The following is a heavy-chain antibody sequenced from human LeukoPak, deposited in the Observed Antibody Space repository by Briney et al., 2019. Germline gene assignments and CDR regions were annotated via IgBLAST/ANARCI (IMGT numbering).Heavy chain of an antibody. CDR2: IGGGGRTI. D-gene: IGHD2-15*01. CDR1: GFTFSSYS. V-gene: IGHV3-48*02. CDR3: ARAPGTPYDY. Sequence: GGSLRLSCAASGFTFSSYSMNWVRQAPGKGLEWVSYIGGGGRTIYYADSVKGRFTISRDNAKNSLYLQMNSLRDEDTAVYYCARAPGTPYDYWGPGTLVTVSS. J-gene: IGHJ4*02.